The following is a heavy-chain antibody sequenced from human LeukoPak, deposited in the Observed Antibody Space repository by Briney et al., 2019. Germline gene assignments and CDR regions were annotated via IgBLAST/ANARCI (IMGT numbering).Heavy chain of an antibody. D-gene: IGHD6-13*01. J-gene: IGHJ4*02. V-gene: IGHV3-7*04. CDR1: GFTFSSYW. Sequence: GGSLRLSCAASGFTFSSYWMSWVRQAPGKGLEWVANTKQDGSEKYYVDSVKGRFTISRDNAKNSLYLQMNSLRAEDTAVYYCARGTIAAAGYYYFDYWGQGTQVTVSS. CDR3: ARGTIAAAGYYYFDY. CDR2: TKQDGSEK.